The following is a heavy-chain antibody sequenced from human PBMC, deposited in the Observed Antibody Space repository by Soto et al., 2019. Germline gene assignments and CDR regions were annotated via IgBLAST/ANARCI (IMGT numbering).Heavy chain of an antibody. Sequence: EVQLVESGGGLVQPGGSLRLSCVASGFTFSSHWMHWVRQAPGKGLVWVARINGDGSGTSYADSVKGRFTISRDNAKNTVYLQMNSLRAEDTAVYYCVDPYSFDYWGQGILVTVSS. CDR1: GFTFSSHW. D-gene: IGHD2-2*03. J-gene: IGHJ4*02. CDR2: INGDGSGT. V-gene: IGHV3-74*01. CDR3: VDPYSFDY.